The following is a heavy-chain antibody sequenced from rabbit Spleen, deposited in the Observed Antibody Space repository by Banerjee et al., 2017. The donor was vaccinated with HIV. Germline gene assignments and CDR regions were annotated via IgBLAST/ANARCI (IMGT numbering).Heavy chain of an antibody. CDR2: IYAGSSGST. CDR1: GFSFNSGYD. CDR3: ARDLDGVIGWNFGW. V-gene: IGHV1S40*01. J-gene: IGHJ4*01. Sequence: QSLEESGGGLVKPGASLTLTCKASGFSFNSGYDMCWVRQAPGKGLEWIACIYAGSSGSTYSATWAKGRFTGSKASSTTVTLQMTSLTAADTATYFCARDLDGVIGWNFGWWGPGTLVTVS. D-gene: IGHD1-1*01.